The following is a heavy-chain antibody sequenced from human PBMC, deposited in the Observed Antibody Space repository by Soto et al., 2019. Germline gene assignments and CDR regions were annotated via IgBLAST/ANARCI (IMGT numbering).Heavy chain of an antibody. CDR2: INHSGST. J-gene: IGHJ4*02. Sequence: PSETLSLTCAVYGGSFSGYYWSWIRQPPGKGLEWIWEINHSGSTNYNPSLKSRVTISVDTSKNQFSLKLSSVNSAETAVYYCARIYSSLHYWGQGTLVTVSS. CDR3: ARIYSSLHY. V-gene: IGHV4-34*01. CDR1: GGSFSGYY. D-gene: IGHD4-4*01.